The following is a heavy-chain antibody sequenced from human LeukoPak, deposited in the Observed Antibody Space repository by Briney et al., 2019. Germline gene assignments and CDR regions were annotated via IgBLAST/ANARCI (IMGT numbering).Heavy chain of an antibody. J-gene: IGHJ4*02. Sequence: GGSLRLSCADSGFTFSSYAMSWVRQAPGKGLEWGSFISPSGDRTSNADSVEGRFTISRDNTRNTLYLQMNSLRDEDTGVYYCAIMHGYYDGSGFWVQWGQGTLVTVSS. CDR1: GFTFSSYA. D-gene: IGHD3-22*01. CDR2: ISPSGDRT. CDR3: AIMHGYYDGSGFWVQ. V-gene: IGHV3-23*01.